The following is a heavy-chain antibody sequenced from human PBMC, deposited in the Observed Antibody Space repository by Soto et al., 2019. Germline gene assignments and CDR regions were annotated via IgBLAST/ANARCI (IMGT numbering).Heavy chain of an antibody. D-gene: IGHD1-7*01. J-gene: IGHJ4*02. CDR2: IWYDGSNK. Sequence: QEQLVESGGGVVQPGRSLRLSCAASGSIFSGYGMHWVRQAPGKGLEWVAVIWYDGSNKYYADSVKGRFTISRDNSKNMLYLQMDSLRAEDTAVYYGVRDGIGGTAFRGFCDYWGQGTLVTVSS. CDR1: GSIFSGYG. CDR3: VRDGIGGTAFRGFCDY. V-gene: IGHV3-33*01.